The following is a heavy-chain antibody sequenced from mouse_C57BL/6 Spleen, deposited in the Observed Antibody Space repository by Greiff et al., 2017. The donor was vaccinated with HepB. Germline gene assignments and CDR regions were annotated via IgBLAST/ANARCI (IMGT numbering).Heavy chain of an antibody. Sequence: QVQLQQSGAELVKPGASVKMSCKASGYTFTSYWITWVKQRPGQGLEWIGDIYPGSGSTNYNEKFKSKATLTVDTSSSTAYMQLSSLTSEDSAVYYCAYGYDAPIGYAMDYWGQGTSVTVSS. D-gene: IGHD2-2*01. J-gene: IGHJ4*01. CDR3: AYGYDAPIGYAMDY. CDR1: GYTFTSYW. CDR2: IYPGSGST. V-gene: IGHV1-55*01.